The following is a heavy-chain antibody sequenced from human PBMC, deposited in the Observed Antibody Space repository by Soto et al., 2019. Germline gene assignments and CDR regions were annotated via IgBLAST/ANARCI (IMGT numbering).Heavy chain of an antibody. CDR3: AREGHSSSWSGYFDP. Sequence: QVQLQESGPGLVKPSQTLSLTCTVSGGSISSGGYYWSRIRQHPGKGLEWIGYIYYSGSTYYNPSLKSRVTISVDTSKNQFSLKLSSVTAADTAVYYCAREGHSSSWSGYFDPWGQGTLVTVSS. V-gene: IGHV4-31*03. D-gene: IGHD6-13*01. J-gene: IGHJ5*02. CDR1: GGSISSGGYY. CDR2: IYYSGST.